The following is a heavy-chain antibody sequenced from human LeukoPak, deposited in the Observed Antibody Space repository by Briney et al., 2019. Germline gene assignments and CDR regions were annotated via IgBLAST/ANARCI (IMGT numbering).Heavy chain of an antibody. J-gene: IGHJ6*03. CDR1: GGTFSSYA. Sequence: GASVKVSCKASGGTFSSYAISWVRQAPGQGLEWMGGIIPIFGTANYAQKFQGRVTITTDESTSTAYMELSSLRSEDTAVYYCARDITVTHYYYYMDVWGKGTTVTVSS. D-gene: IGHD4-11*01. CDR2: IIPIFGTA. V-gene: IGHV1-69*05. CDR3: ARDITVTHYYYYMDV.